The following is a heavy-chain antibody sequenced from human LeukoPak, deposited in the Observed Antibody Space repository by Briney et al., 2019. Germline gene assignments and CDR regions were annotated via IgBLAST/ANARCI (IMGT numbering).Heavy chain of an antibody. J-gene: IGHJ4*02. V-gene: IGHV4-34*01. CDR3: ARGGQVGHFDY. D-gene: IGHD1-26*01. Sequence: PSETLSLTCAVYGGSFSGYYWSWTRQPPGKGLEWIGEINHSGSTNYNPSLKSRVTISVDTSKNQFSLKLSSVTAADTAVYYCARGGQVGHFDYWGQGTLVTVSS. CDR2: INHSGST. CDR1: GGSFSGYY.